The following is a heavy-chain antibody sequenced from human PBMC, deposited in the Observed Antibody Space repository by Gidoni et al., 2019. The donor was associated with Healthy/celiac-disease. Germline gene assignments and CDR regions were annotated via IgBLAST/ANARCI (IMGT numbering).Heavy chain of an antibody. V-gene: IGHV4-4*02. CDR1: GGSISSSNW. D-gene: IGHD3-10*01. CDR3: ARGVEYYYGSGEGWFDP. Sequence: QVQLQESVPGLVKPSGTLSLTCAVSGGSISSSNWWSWVRQPPGKGLEWIGEIYHSGSTNYNPSLKSRVTISVDKSKNQFSLKLSSVTAADTAVYYCARGVEYYYGSGEGWFDPWGQGTLVTVSS. J-gene: IGHJ5*02. CDR2: IYHSGST.